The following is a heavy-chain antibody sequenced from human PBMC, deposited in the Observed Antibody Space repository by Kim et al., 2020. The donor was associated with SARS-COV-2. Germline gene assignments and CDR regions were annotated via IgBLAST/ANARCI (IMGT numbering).Heavy chain of an antibody. J-gene: IGHJ4*03. CDR3: ARELAGLPSGFGIVITESYDCGMDA. D-gene: IGHD3-16*02. Sequence: GGSLRLSCAASGFTFSSYAMNWVRQAPGKGLEWVSAISSSSGCIYYADSVKGRFTISRDNSKNSLYLQMNSLRAEDTAVYYCARELAGLPSGFGIVITESYDCGMDAWGQGTLVTVSS. CDR1: GFTFSSYA. V-gene: IGHV3-23*01. CDR2: ISSSSGCI.